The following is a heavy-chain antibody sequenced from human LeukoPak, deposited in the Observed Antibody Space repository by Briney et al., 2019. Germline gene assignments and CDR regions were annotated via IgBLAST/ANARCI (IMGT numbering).Heavy chain of an antibody. Sequence: SETLSLTCTVSGGAIISDDFYWGWVRQPPGKGLEWVGSINYSGTTYYNPSLRSRVSISVDTSRTQFFLRLNSVSAADTAVYYCGRLFDSWGQGILVTVSS. CDR2: INYSGTT. V-gene: IGHV4-39*01. CDR1: GGAIISDDFY. CDR3: GRLFDS. J-gene: IGHJ4*02.